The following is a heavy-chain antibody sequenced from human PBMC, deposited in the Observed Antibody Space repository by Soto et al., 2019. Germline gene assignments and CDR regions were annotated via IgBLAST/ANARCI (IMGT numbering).Heavy chain of an antibody. V-gene: IGHV4-39*01. CDR1: GGSISSSGYY. J-gene: IGHJ4*02. D-gene: IGHD3-10*01. CDR3: SSSPPHIRGAGFDY. Sequence: QLQLQESGPGLLKPSETLSLTCTVSGGSISSSGYYWGWIRQPPGKGLEWIGYIYYGGSTYYNPSLKSRVTISVDTSKNQFSLKLSSVTAADTAMYYCSSSPPHIRGAGFDYWGQGTLVTVSS. CDR2: IYYGGST.